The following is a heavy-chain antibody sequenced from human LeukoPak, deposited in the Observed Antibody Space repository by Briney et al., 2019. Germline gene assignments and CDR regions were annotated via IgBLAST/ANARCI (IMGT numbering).Heavy chain of an antibody. V-gene: IGHV3-23*01. CDR2: VSGSAGST. J-gene: IGHJ4*02. Sequence: GGSLRLSCAASGFTFSNYAMSWVRQAPGKGLEWVSAVSGSAGSTYYADSVKGRFTISRDNSENTLYLQMNSLRAEDTAVYYCAKSMWGPFDYWGQGTLVTVSS. CDR3: AKSMWGPFDY. CDR1: GFTFSNYA. D-gene: IGHD7-27*01.